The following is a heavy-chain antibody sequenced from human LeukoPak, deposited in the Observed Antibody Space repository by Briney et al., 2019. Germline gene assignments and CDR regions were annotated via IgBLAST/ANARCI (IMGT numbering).Heavy chain of an antibody. CDR1: GGSFSGYY. V-gene: IGHV4-34*01. Sequence: SETLSLTCAVYGGSFSGYYWSWIRQPPGKGLEWIGEINHSGSTNYNPSLKSRVTISVDTSKNQFSLKLSSVIAADTAVYYCARLGYCTNGVCYGYYYGMDVWGQGTTVTVSS. CDR2: INHSGST. D-gene: IGHD2-8*01. J-gene: IGHJ6*02. CDR3: ARLGYCTNGVCYGYYYGMDV.